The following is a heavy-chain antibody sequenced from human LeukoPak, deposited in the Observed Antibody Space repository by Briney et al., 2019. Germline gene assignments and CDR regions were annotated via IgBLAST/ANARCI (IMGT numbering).Heavy chain of an antibody. CDR1: GGSISSYY. J-gene: IGHJ4*02. V-gene: IGHV4-59*12. Sequence: SETLSLTCTVSGGSISSYYWSWIRQPPGKGLEWIGEIYHSGNTNYNPSLKSRVTLSVDKSNNHFSLKLNSVTAADTAVYYCVKNGDYFLAHWGQGTLVTVSS. CDR2: IYHSGNT. CDR3: VKNGDYFLAH. D-gene: IGHD4-17*01.